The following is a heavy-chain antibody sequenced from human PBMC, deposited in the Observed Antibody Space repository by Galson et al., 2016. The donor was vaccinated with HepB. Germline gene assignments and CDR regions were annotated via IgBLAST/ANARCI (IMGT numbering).Heavy chain of an antibody. CDR3: AKDKYSSFYYGLDE. J-gene: IGHJ6*04. Sequence: SLRLSCAASGFSFDDYAMHWVRQAPGKGLEWVAGITWQSGSIGYADSVRGRFTISRDNARNSLTLQMNSLRVEDTALYYCAKDKYSSFYYGLDERGKGTTVVVSP. D-gene: IGHD3-22*01. CDR2: ITWQSGSI. V-gene: IGHV3-9*01. CDR1: GFSFDDYA.